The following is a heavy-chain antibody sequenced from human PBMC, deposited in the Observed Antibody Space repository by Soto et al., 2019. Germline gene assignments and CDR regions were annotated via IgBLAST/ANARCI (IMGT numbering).Heavy chain of an antibody. J-gene: IGHJ6*03. CDR2: ISDSGST. D-gene: IGHD2-15*01. CDR1: GFTFSSYA. Sequence: GGSLRLSCAASGFTFSSYAMSWVRQAPGKGLEWVSTISDSGSTYYADSVKGRFTISRDISKNTLYVQMSSLRAEDTAVYYFAKGGEGYCSGTSCLYHMDAWGKGTTVTVSS. V-gene: IGHV3-23*01. CDR3: AKGGEGYCSGTSCLYHMDA.